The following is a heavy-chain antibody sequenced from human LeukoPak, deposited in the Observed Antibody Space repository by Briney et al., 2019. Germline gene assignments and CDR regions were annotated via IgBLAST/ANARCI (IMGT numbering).Heavy chain of an antibody. CDR3: TTYWGNGGTYYYFDN. CDR1: GFTFSDAW. J-gene: IGHJ4*02. CDR2: IKSKTAGGTT. Sequence: GRSLRLSCAASGFTFSDAWMSWVRQAPGKGLDWVGRIKSKTAGGTTDYAAPLKGRFTISRDDSKNTLYLQMNSLKTEDTALYYCTTYWGNGGTYYYFDNWGQGTLVTVSS. D-gene: IGHD1-26*01. V-gene: IGHV3-15*01.